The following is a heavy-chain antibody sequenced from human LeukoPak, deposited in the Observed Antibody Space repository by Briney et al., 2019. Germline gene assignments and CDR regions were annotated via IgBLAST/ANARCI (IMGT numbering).Heavy chain of an antibody. CDR3: ASHSVDWSGSYYFDY. CDR2: IYTSGST. D-gene: IGHD3-3*01. V-gene: IGHV4-4*09. Sequence: SSETLSLTCSVSDGSVSSYYWSWIRQPPGKGLEWIGYIYTSGSTNYNPSLKSRVTISVDTSKNQFSLKLSSVTAADTAVYYCASHSVDWSGSYYFDYWGQGTLVTVSS. J-gene: IGHJ4*02. CDR1: DGSVSSYY.